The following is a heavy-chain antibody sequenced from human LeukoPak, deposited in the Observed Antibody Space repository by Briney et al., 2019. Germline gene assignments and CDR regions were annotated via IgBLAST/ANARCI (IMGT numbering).Heavy chain of an antibody. CDR3: ATDPDYSSGWVDY. D-gene: IGHD6-19*01. CDR1: GYTLTELS. J-gene: IGHJ4*02. V-gene: IGHV1-24*01. CDR2: FDPEDGET. Sequence: ASVKVSCKXSGYTLTELSMHWVRQAPGKGLEWMGGFDPEDGETIYAQKFQGRVTMTEDTSTDTAYMELSSLRSEDTAVYYCATDPDYSSGWVDYWGQGTLVTVSS.